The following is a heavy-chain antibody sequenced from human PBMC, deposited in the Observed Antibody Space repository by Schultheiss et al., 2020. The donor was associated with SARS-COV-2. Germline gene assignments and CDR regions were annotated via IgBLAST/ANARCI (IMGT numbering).Heavy chain of an antibody. J-gene: IGHJ6*02. CDR3: ARLMVYATDGMDV. Sequence: SVKVSCKASGYTFTSYGISWVRQAPGQGLEWMGGIIPIFGTANYAQKFQGRVTITRDTSASTAYMELRSLRSDDTAVYYCARLMVYATDGMDVWGQGTTVTVSS. CDR1: GYTFTSYG. CDR2: IIPIFGTA. V-gene: IGHV1-69*05. D-gene: IGHD2-8*01.